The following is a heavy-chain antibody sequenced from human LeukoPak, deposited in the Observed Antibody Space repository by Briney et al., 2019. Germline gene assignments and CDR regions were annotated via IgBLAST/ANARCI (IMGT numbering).Heavy chain of an antibody. CDR1: GGSISSSNW. D-gene: IGHD6-19*01. CDR2: IYHSGST. CDR3: ARDHDSSGWLRGWFDP. V-gene: IGHV4-4*02. Sequence: SGTLSLTCAVSGGSISSSNWWSWVRQPPGKGLEWIGEIYHSGSTNYNPSLKSRVTISVDKSKNQFSLKLSSVTAADTAVYYCARDHDSSGWLRGWFDPWGQGTLVTVSS. J-gene: IGHJ5*02.